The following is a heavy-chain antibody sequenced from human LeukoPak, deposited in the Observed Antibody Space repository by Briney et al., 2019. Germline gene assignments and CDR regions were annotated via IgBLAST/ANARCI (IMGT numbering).Heavy chain of an antibody. CDR3: ARDCGGACYMDV. CDR1: GFTFTTYD. V-gene: IGHV3-21*01. J-gene: IGHJ6*03. Sequence: RGSLRLSCAASGFTFTTYDMNWVRQAPGKGLEWVSSITSTSSSTYYADSLKGRFTISRDNAKNSLYLQMNNLRAEDTAVYYCARDCGGACYMDVWGNGTTVTVSS. D-gene: IGHD2-21*02. CDR2: ITSTSSST.